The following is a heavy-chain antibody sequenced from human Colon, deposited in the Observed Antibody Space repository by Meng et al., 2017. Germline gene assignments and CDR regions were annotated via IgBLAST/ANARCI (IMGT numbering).Heavy chain of an antibody. V-gene: IGHV4-4*02. CDR1: GGSISSTNW. J-gene: IGHJ1*01. Sequence: QVHLQESGPGLVTPSGTLSLTCAVSGGSISSTNWWSWIRQPPGKGLEWIGEISQSGSSNYNPSLKSRVTMSLDKFKNHFFLNLSSVSAADTAVYYCAREDGSIGFTPAGQWGQGTLVTVSS. D-gene: IGHD1-26*01. CDR2: ISQSGSS. CDR3: AREDGSIGFTPAGQ.